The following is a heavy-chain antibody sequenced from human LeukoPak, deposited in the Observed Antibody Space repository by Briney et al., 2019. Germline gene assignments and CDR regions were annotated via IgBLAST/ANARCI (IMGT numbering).Heavy chain of an antibody. J-gene: IGHJ5*02. D-gene: IGHD1-26*01. CDR1: GYTFTGYY. CDR2: INPNSGGT. CDR3: ARDAALIVGATTLSWFDP. Sequence: GASVKVSCKASGYTFTGYYMHWVRQAPGQGLEWMGWINPNSGGTNYAQKFQGRVTMTRDTSISTAYMELSRLRSDDTAVYYCARDAALIVGATTLSWFDPWGQGTLVTVSS. V-gene: IGHV1-2*02.